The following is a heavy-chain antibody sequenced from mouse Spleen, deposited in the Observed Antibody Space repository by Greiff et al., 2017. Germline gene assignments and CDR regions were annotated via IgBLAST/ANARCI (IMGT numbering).Heavy chain of an antibody. J-gene: IGHJ2*01. CDR2: IWAGGST. CDR3: AREDFYYFDY. CDR1: GFSLTSYG. V-gene: IGHV2-9*02. Sequence: VQLQQSGPGLVAPSQSLSITCTVSGFSLTSYGVHWVRQRPGKGLEWLGVIWAGGSTNYNSALMSRLSISKDNSKSQVFLKMNSLQTDDTAMYYCAREDFYYFDYWGQGTTLTVSS.